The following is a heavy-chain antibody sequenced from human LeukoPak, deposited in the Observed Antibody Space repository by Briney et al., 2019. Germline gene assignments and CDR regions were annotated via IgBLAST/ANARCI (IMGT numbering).Heavy chain of an antibody. J-gene: IGHJ4*02. D-gene: IGHD1-26*01. CDR1: GFTFSSSA. V-gene: IGHV3-23*01. CDR2: ISGSGDLT. CDR3: VKISAFKLVDY. Sequence: GGSLRLSCAASGFTFSSSAMSWVRQAPGKGLEWVSFISGSGDLTYYADSVKGRFTISRDNSKNTLYLQMNSLRAEDTAVYYCVKISAFKLVDYWGQGTLVTVSS.